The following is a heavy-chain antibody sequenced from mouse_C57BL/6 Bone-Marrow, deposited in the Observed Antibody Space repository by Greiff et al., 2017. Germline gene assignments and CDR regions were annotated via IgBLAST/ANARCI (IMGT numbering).Heavy chain of an antibody. D-gene: IGHD2-4*01. CDR3: ARRRLRRRGYAMGD. Sequence: QVQLKQPGAELVKPGASVKLSCKASGYTFTSYWMHWVKQRPGQGLEWIGMIHPNSGSTNYNEKFKSKATLTVDKSSSTAYMQLSSLTSEDSAVYYRARRRLRRRGYAMGDWGQGTSVTGSS. V-gene: IGHV1-64*01. CDR2: IHPNSGST. CDR1: GYTFTSYW. J-gene: IGHJ4*01.